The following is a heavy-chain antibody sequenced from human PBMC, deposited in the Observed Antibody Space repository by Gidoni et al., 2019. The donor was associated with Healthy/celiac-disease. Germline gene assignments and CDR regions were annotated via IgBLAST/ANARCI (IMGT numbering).Heavy chain of an antibody. V-gene: IGHV3-30*01. Sequence: QVQLVESGGGVVQPGRSLRLSCAASGFTFSSYAMHWVRQAPGKGLEWVAVISYDGSNKYYADSVKGRFTISRDNSKNTLYLQMNSLRAEDTAVYYCAREGSQGWLQLPVDYWGQGTLVTVSS. D-gene: IGHD5-12*01. CDR1: GFTFSSYA. CDR2: ISYDGSNK. CDR3: AREGSQGWLQLPVDY. J-gene: IGHJ4*02.